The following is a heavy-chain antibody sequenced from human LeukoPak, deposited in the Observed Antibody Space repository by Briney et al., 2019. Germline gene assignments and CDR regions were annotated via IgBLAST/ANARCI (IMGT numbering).Heavy chain of an antibody. CDR3: ARVLGSGTQREDY. Sequence: GGSLRLSCAASGFTFSDYYMSWIRQPPGKGLEWVSYISSSASTIYYADSVKGRFTISRDNAKNSLYLQMNSLRAEDTAVYYCARVLGSGTQREDYWGQGTLVTVSS. CDR1: GFTFSDYY. V-gene: IGHV3-11*04. J-gene: IGHJ4*02. D-gene: IGHD3-10*01. CDR2: ISSSASTI.